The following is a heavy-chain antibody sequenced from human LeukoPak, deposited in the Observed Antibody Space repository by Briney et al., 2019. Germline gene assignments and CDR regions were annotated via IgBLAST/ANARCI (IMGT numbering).Heavy chain of an antibody. D-gene: IGHD5-18*01. V-gene: IGHV1-18*01. CDR2: ISAYNGNT. J-gene: IGHJ4*02. CDR1: GYTFTSYG. Sequence: ASVKVSCKAAGYTFTSYGISWVRQAPGQGLEWMGWISAYNGNTNYAQKLQGRVTMTEDTSTDTAYMELSSLRSEDTAVYYCATGLASDTAMDITYYFDYWGQGTLVTASS. CDR3: ATGLASDTAMDITYYFDY.